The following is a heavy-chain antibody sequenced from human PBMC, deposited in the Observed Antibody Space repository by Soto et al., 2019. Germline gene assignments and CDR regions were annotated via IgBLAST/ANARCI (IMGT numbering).Heavy chain of an antibody. CDR2: ISSSGSTI. D-gene: IGHD5-12*01. CDR1: GFTFSDYY. CDR3: ARDREWGDGYNWAFFDY. Sequence: GGSLRLSCAASGFTFSDYYMSWIRQAPGKGLEWVSYISSSGSTIYYADSVKGRFTISRDNAKNSLYLQMNSLRAEDTAVYYCARDREWGDGYNWAFFDYWGQGTLVTVSS. J-gene: IGHJ4*02. V-gene: IGHV3-11*01.